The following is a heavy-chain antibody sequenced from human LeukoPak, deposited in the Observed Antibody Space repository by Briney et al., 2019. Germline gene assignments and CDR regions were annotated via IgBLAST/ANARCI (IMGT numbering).Heavy chain of an antibody. D-gene: IGHD3-10*01. V-gene: IGHV1-2*02. CDR1: GYTFTGYY. J-gene: IGHJ4*02. CDR2: INPNSGGT. Sequence: ASVKVSCKASGYTFTGYYMHWVRQAPGQGLEWMGWINPNSGGTNYAQKFQGRVTMTRNTSIGTAYMELSSLRSEDTAVYYCARNSMVRGVISPCDYWGQGTLVTVSS. CDR3: ARNSMVRGVISPCDY.